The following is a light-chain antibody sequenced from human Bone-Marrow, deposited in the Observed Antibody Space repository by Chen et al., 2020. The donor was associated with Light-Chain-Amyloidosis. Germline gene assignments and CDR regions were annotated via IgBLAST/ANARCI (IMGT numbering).Light chain of an antibody. CDR3: SSYTSSSTRV. CDR1: SSDIGDYNY. V-gene: IGLV2-14*01. J-gene: IGLJ3*02. CDR2: DVS. Sequence: QSALTQPASVSGSPGQSISISCTGTSSDIGDYNYVSWYQQHPGKAPKLMIYDVSNRPSGVSDRFSGSKSGVTASLTISGLQAEDEADYFCSSYTSSSTRVVGGGTKLTVL.